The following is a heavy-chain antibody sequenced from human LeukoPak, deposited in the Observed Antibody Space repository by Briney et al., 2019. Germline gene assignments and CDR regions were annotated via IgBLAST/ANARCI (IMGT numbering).Heavy chain of an antibody. Sequence: SETLSLTCTVSGGSISSYYWSWIRQPPGKGLEWIGYIYDSGNTNYNPSLKSRVTISVDTSKNQFSLKLSSVTAADTAVYYCARDLGGPIYGFVYWGQGTLVTVSS. V-gene: IGHV4-59*01. CDR1: GGSISSYY. D-gene: IGHD4-17*01. CDR3: ARDLGGPIYGFVY. J-gene: IGHJ4*02. CDR2: IYDSGNT.